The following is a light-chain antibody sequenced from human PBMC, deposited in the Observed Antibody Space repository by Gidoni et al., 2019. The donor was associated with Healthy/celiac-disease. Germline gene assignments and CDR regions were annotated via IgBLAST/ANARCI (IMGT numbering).Light chain of an antibody. CDR3: ASWDDSLNGRV. J-gene: IGLJ3*02. CDR1: SSNIGSNT. Sequence: QSVLTQPPAASGTPGQRVTISWSGSSSNIGSNTVNWDKQLPGPAPKLLIYRNNQRPSGVPARFSGSTSGTSASLAICGLQSADEADSYCASWDDSLNGRVFGGWTKLTVL. V-gene: IGLV1-44*01. CDR2: RNN.